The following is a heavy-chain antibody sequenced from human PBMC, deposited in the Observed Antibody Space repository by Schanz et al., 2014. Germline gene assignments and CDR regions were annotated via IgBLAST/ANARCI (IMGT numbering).Heavy chain of an antibody. CDR1: GFAFSSFA. Sequence: QVQLVESGGGVVQPGRSLRLSCVASGFAFSSFAMHWVRQAPGKGLEWVALVSSDGNNDYYTDSVKGRFTISRDNSKNTVHLQMNSLRAEDTALYYCARDRRNADLDYWGQGTLVTVSS. CDR3: ARDRRNADLDY. CDR2: VSSDGNND. V-gene: IGHV3-30*03. D-gene: IGHD1-1*01. J-gene: IGHJ4*02.